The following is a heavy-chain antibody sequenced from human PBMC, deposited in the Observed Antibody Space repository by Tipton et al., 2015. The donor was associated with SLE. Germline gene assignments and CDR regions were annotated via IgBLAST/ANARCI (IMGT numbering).Heavy chain of an antibody. Sequence: LRLSCTVSGGSISSGSYYWSWIRQPAGKGLEWIGHIYITGSTNYNPSLKSRVTITVDTSKNQFSLKLSSVTAADTAVYYCASQRYDFGMDVWGQGTTDTVSS. CDR1: GGSISSGSYY. V-gene: IGHV4-61*09. J-gene: IGHJ6*02. CDR2: IYITGST. D-gene: IGHD3-3*01. CDR3: ASQRYDFGMDV.